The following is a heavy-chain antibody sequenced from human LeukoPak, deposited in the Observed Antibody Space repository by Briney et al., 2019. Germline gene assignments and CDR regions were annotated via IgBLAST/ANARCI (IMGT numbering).Heavy chain of an antibody. CDR1: AGSFTGYY. CDR2: IDHTGSI. Sequence: SETLSLTCADPAGSFTGYYCSWMRQPPGKGLEWIGEIDHTGSISYNPSLRSRVTISVDTFKNQFSLKLRSVTAADRAIYYCARGGYGPGSHYRYWGQGTLVTVSS. V-gene: IGHV4-34*01. J-gene: IGHJ4*02. CDR3: ARGGYGPGSHYRY. D-gene: IGHD3-10*01.